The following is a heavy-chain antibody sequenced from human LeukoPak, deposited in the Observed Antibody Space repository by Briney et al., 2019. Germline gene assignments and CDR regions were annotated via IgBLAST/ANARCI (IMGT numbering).Heavy chain of an antibody. J-gene: IGHJ4*02. CDR2: IKQDGSEK. CDR1: GFTFSSYW. CDR3: ARDARYYYGSGSYYNHFDY. Sequence: GGSLRLSCAASGFTFSSYWMSWVRQAPGKGPEWVANIKQDGSEKYYVDSVKGRFTISRDNAKNSLYLQMNSLRAEDTAVYYCARDARYYYGSGSYYNHFDYWGQGTLVTVSS. V-gene: IGHV3-7*01. D-gene: IGHD3-10*01.